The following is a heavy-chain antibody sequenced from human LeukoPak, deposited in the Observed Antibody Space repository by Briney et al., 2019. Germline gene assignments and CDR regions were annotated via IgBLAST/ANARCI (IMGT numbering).Heavy chain of an antibody. V-gene: IGHV3-30*18. D-gene: IGHD6-19*01. CDR2: ISYDGGNK. CDR3: AKLPDGYSSGSDAFDI. Sequence: PGGSLRLSCAASGFTFSSYGMHWVRQAPGKGLEWVAVISYDGGNKYYADSVKGRFTISRDNSKNTLYLQMNSLRAEDTAVYYCAKLPDGYSSGSDAFDIWGQGTMVTVSS. J-gene: IGHJ3*02. CDR1: GFTFSSYG.